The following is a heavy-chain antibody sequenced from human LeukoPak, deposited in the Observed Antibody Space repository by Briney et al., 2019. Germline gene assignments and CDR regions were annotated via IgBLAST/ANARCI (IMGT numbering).Heavy chain of an antibody. CDR2: IKHDGGEK. CDR3: ASSNNDFWSGYYGNFDY. CDR1: GFTFSSYW. D-gene: IGHD3-3*01. Sequence: GGSLRLSCAASGFTFSSYWMSWVRQAPGKGLEWVANIKHDGGEKYYVDSVKGRFTISRDNAKNSLYLQMNSLRAEDTAVYYCASSNNDFWSGYYGNFDYWGQGTLVTVSS. V-gene: IGHV3-7*01. J-gene: IGHJ4*02.